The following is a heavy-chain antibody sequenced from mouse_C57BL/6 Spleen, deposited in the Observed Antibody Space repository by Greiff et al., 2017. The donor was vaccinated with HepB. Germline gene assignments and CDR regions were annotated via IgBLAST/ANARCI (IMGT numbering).Heavy chain of an antibody. CDR1: GYTFTDYN. Sequence: EVQLQQSGPELVKPGASVKIPCKASGYTFTDYNMDWVKQSHGKSLEWIGDINPNNGGTIYNQKFKGKATLTVDKSSSTAYMELRSLTSEDTAVYYCARSNAGDYYGSSPWFAYWGQGTLVTVSA. J-gene: IGHJ3*01. V-gene: IGHV1-18*01. D-gene: IGHD1-1*01. CDR3: ARSNAGDYYGSSPWFAY. CDR2: INPNNGGT.